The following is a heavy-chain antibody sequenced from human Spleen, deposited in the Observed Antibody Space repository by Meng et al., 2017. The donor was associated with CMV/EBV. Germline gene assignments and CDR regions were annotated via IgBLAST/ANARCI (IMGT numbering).Heavy chain of an antibody. CDR2: IIPLIGST. J-gene: IGHJ5*02. D-gene: IGHD6-19*01. Sequence: ASGGTFNSYAVGWVRQAPGQGLEWMGGIIPLIGSTDFAPRFQDRVSMTADTSTTTVFLEVASLTSGDTAIYFCARGSGISVAEGYDLWGQGTLVTVSS. CDR1: GGTFNSYA. V-gene: IGHV1-69*06. CDR3: ARGSGISVAEGYDL.